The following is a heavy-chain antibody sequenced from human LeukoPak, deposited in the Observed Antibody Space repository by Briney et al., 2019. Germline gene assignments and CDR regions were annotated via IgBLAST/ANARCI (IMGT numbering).Heavy chain of an antibody. CDR3: ARIRVTMVRGVIIDY. CDR1: GFSLSTSGMC. Sequence: SGPALVKPTQTLTLTCTFSGFSLSTSGMCVSWIRQPPGEALEWLARIDWDDDKYYSTSLKTRLTISKDTSKNQVVLTMTNMDPVDTATYYCARIRVTMVRGVIIDYWGQGTLVTVSS. J-gene: IGHJ4*02. V-gene: IGHV2-70*11. CDR2: IDWDDDK. D-gene: IGHD3-10*01.